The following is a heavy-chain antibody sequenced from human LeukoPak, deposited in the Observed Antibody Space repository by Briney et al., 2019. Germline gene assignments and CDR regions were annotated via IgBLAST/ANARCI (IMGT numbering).Heavy chain of an antibody. J-gene: IGHJ4*02. V-gene: IGHV3-48*02. D-gene: IGHD2/OR15-2a*01. CDR2: ISRSSSSK. CDR1: GFTFSTYS. CDR3: VREDPSEYGPIDY. Sequence: GGSLRLSCAASGFTFSTYSMNWVRQAPGKGLEWVAYISRSSSSKHYADSVKGRFTISRDNAKNSLYLQMNSLRDEDTAVYYCVREDPSEYGPIDYWGQATLVTVCS.